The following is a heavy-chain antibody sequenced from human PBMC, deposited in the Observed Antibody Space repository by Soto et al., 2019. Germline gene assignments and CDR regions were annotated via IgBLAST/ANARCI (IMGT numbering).Heavy chain of an antibody. CDR1: GYTFTSYY. J-gene: IGHJ4*02. CDR2: INPSGGSP. Sequence: ASVKVSCKASGYTFTSYYLHWVRQAPGQGLEWMGVINPSGGSPSYAQKFQGRVTMTRDTSTSTVYMELGSLSSEDTAVYYCARDADSGSCYDYWGQGALVTVSS. V-gene: IGHV1-46*01. D-gene: IGHD2-15*01. CDR3: ARDADSGSCYDY.